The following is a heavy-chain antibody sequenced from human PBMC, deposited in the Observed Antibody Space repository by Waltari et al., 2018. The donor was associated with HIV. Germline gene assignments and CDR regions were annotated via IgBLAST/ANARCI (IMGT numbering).Heavy chain of an antibody. D-gene: IGHD3-22*01. Sequence: QVQLVESGGGVCPPGGTLLPLCAASGLTFNTYSLYRVRQAPGKGLECVAVISYDGSNKYYADSVKGRFTISRDNSKNTLYLQMNSLRAEDTAVYHCARDSSGYYYVGYGMDVWGQGTTVTVSS. CDR1: GLTFNTYS. CDR3: ARDSSGYYYVGYGMDV. V-gene: IGHV3-30*01. CDR2: ISYDGSNK. J-gene: IGHJ6*02.